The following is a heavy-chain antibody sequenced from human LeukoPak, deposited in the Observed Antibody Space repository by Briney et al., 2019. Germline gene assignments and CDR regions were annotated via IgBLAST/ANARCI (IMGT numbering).Heavy chain of an antibody. J-gene: IGHJ6*02. V-gene: IGHV3-21*01. D-gene: IGHD2-8*01. CDR2: ISSSSSYI. CDR1: GFTFSSYS. CDR3: AFTKTTYYYYGMDV. Sequence: NPGGSLRLSCAASGFTFSSYSMNWVRQAPGKGLEWVSSISSSSSYIYYADSVKGRFTISRDNAKNSLYLQMNSLRAEDSAVYYCAFTKTTYYYYGMDVWGQGTTVTVSS.